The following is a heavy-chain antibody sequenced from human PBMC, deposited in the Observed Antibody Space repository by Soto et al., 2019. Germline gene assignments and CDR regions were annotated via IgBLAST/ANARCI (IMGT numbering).Heavy chain of an antibody. CDR3: ARVVPPARPDD. J-gene: IGHJ4*02. Sequence: QVQLQESGPGLVKPSQTLSLTCTVSGGSISSADHYWSWIRQPPGKGLEWIGYIYYSGGTYYNPSLKSRVTISVDTAKNQFSLKLSSVTAADTAVYYCARVVPPARPDDWGQGTLVTVSS. D-gene: IGHD2-2*01. CDR2: IYYSGGT. V-gene: IGHV4-30-4*01. CDR1: GGSISSADHY.